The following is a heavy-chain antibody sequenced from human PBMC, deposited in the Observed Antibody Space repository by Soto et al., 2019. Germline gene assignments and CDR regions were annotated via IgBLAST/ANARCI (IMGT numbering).Heavy chain of an antibody. Sequence: GGSLRLSCAVSVFSFTNYEMNWVRQVPGKGLEWIAYIGLSGDTIYYADSVKGRFTISRDHAKNSLELQMNSLRADDTALYYCARESFSASPNFFDYWGRGTQVTVSS. V-gene: IGHV3-48*03. CDR3: ARESFSASPNFFDY. J-gene: IGHJ4*02. CDR1: VFSFTNYE. CDR2: IGLSGDTI. D-gene: IGHD3-16*01.